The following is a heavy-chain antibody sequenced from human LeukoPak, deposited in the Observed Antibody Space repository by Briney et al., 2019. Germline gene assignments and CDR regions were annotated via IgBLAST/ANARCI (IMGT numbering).Heavy chain of an antibody. D-gene: IGHD6-13*01. V-gene: IGHV1-69*04. CDR1: GGTFSSYA. Sequence: GASVKVSCKASGGTFSSYAISWVRQAPGQGLEWMGRIIPILGIANYAQKFQGRVTITADKSTSTAYMELSSLRSEDTAVYYCAREGSSSWNYFDYWGQGTLVTVSS. CDR2: IIPILGIA. CDR3: AREGSSSWNYFDY. J-gene: IGHJ4*02.